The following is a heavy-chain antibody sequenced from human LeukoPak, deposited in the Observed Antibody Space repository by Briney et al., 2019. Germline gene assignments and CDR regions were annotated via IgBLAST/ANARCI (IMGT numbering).Heavy chain of an antibody. CDR1: GYTFTDYY. CDR3: ASDHDYGDHSWVYYFDH. CDR2: INSNTGGT. D-gene: IGHD4-17*01. J-gene: IGHJ4*02. Sequence: GASVKVSCKASGYTFTDYYMHWVRQVPGQGLEWMGWINSNTGGTNYAQKFQGRVTMTRDTSISTAYMELSRLRSDDTAVYYCASDHDYGDHSWVYYFDHWGQGTLVTVSS. V-gene: IGHV1-2*02.